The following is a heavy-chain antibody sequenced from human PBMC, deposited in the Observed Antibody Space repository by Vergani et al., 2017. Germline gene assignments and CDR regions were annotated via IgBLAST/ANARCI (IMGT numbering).Heavy chain of an antibody. CDR3: ARGGNTMVRGVAMDYYYGMDV. Sequence: HVQLVESGGGVVQPGRSLRLSCAASGFTFSSYGMHWVRPAPGKGLEWVAVIWYDGSNKYYADSVKGRFTISRDNSKNTLYLQMNSLRAEDTAVYYCARGGNTMVRGVAMDYYYGMDVWSQGTTVTVSS. CDR1: GFTFSSYG. CDR2: IWYDGSNK. D-gene: IGHD3-10*01. V-gene: IGHV3-33*01. J-gene: IGHJ6*02.